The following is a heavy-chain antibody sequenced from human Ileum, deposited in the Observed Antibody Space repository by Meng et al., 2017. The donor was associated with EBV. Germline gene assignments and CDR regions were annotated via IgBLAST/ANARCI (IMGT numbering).Heavy chain of an antibody. CDR2: IHHTRGP. CDR1: GDSISNEHW. CDR3: ASNGAFSLDH. D-gene: IGHD2-8*01. Sequence: HLQQPGLRLLGPSGTRSLTCSVSGDSISNEHWWSWVRQSPGKGLEWIGEIHHTRGPNYNPSLKSRVIISVDKSNNHFSLRLSAVTAADTAVYYCASNGAFSLDHWGQGTLVTVSS. J-gene: IGHJ4*02. V-gene: IGHV4-4*02.